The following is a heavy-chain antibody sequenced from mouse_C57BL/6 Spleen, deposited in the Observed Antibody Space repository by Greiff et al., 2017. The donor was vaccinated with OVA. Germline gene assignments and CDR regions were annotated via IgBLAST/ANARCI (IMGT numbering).Heavy chain of an antibody. J-gene: IGHJ3*01. V-gene: IGHV1-81*01. D-gene: IGHD2-2*01. CDR2: IYPRSGNT. CDR3: ARGAMVTKGWFAY. CDR1: GYTFTSYG. Sequence: QVQLQQSGAELARPGASVKLSCKASGYTFTSYGISWVKQRTGQGLEWIGEIYPRSGNTYYNEKFKGKATLTADKSSSTAYMELRSLTSEDSAVYFCARGAMVTKGWFAYWGQGTLVTVSA.